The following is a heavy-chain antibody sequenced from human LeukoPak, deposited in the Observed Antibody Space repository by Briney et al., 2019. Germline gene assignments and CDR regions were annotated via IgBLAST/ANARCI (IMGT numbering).Heavy chain of an antibody. J-gene: IGHJ4*02. CDR1: GITFNSYT. Sequence: GGSLRLSCAASGITFNSYTMSWVRQAPGKGLEWVSVIYSGGSTYYADSVKGRFTISRDNSKNTLYLQMNSLRAEDTAVYYCARGPLMVRGVIPAYWGQGTLVTVSS. CDR2: IYSGGST. V-gene: IGHV3-53*01. CDR3: ARGPLMVRGVIPAY. D-gene: IGHD3-10*01.